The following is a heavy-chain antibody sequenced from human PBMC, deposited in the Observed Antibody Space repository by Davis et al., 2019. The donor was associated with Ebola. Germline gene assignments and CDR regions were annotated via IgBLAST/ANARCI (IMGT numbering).Heavy chain of an antibody. Sequence: GSLRLSCAASGFTFSSYSMNWVRQAPGKGLEYVSAISSNGGSTYYANSVKGRFTISRDNSKNTLYLQMGSLRAEDMAVYYCARVGGWTLYFDYWGQGTLVTVSS. CDR1: GFTFSSYS. V-gene: IGHV3-64*01. CDR2: ISSNGGST. J-gene: IGHJ4*02. CDR3: ARVGGWTLYFDY. D-gene: IGHD6-19*01.